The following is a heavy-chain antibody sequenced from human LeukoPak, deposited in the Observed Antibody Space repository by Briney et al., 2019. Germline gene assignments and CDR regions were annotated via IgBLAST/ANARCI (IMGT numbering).Heavy chain of an antibody. CDR2: IIPIFGTA. V-gene: IGHV1-69*05. Sequence: SVKVSCKASGGTFSSYAISWVRQAPGQGLEWMGGIIPIFGTANYAQKFQGRVTITTDESTNTAYMERSSLRSEDTAVYYCARDGPRLQLNYWGQGTLVTVSS. J-gene: IGHJ4*02. CDR1: GGTFSSYA. CDR3: ARDGPRLQLNY. D-gene: IGHD5-24*01.